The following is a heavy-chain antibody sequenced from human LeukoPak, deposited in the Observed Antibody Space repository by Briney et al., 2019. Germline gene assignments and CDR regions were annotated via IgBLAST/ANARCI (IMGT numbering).Heavy chain of an antibody. CDR3: AREGRLERGYYDSSGYYDY. V-gene: IGHV1-2*02. J-gene: IGHJ4*02. D-gene: IGHD3-22*01. CDR1: GYTFTCYY. CDR2: INPNSGGT. Sequence: ASVKVSCKASGYTFTCYYMHWVRQAPGQGLEWMGWINPNSGGTSYAQKFQGRVTMTRDMSTSTVYMELSSLRSEDTAVYYCAREGRLERGYYDSSGYYDYWGQGTLVTVSS.